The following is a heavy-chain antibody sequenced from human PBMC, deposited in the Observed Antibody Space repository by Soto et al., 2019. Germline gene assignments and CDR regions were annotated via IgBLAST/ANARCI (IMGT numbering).Heavy chain of an antibody. J-gene: IGHJ6*03. V-gene: IGHV3-72*01. Sequence: HPGGSLRLSCAASGFTFSDHYMDWVRQAPGKGLEWVGRTRNKANSYTTEYAASVKGRFTISRDDSKNSLYLQMNSLKTEDTAVYYCVNAWYSCYRMHGGYGDSTAKYYYYYMDVWGKGTTVTVSS. CDR1: GFTFSDHY. CDR3: VNAWYSCYRMHGGYGDSTAKYYYYYMDV. CDR2: TRNKANSYTT. D-gene: IGHD5-12*01.